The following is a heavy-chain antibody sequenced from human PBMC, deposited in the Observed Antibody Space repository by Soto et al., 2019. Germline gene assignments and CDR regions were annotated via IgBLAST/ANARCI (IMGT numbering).Heavy chain of an antibody. Sequence: SETLSLTCAVYGGSFSGYYWNWLRQPPGKGLEWIGSIYYSGSTYYNPSLKSRVTISVDTSKNQFSLKLSSVTAADTAVYYCARDHSYDYVWGSYRYLDYWGQGTLVTVS. V-gene: IGHV4-34*01. J-gene: IGHJ4*02. CDR2: IYYSGST. CDR1: GGSFSGYY. D-gene: IGHD3-16*02. CDR3: ARDHSYDYVWGSYRYLDY.